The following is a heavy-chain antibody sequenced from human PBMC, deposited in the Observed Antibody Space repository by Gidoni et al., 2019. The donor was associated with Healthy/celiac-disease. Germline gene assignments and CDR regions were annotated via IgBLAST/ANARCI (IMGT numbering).Heavy chain of an antibody. D-gene: IGHD2-2*03. CDR1: GYTFTSYA. V-gene: IGHV7-4-1*02. J-gene: IGHJ4*02. CDR3: ARDMDIVVVPAAMPCDY. Sequence: QVQLVQSGSELKKPVASVKVSCKASGYTFTSYAMNWVRQAPGQGLEWMGWINTNTGNPTYAQGFTGRFVFSVDTSVSTAYLQISSLKAEDTAVYYCARDMDIVVVPAAMPCDYWGQGTLVTVSS. CDR2: INTNTGNP.